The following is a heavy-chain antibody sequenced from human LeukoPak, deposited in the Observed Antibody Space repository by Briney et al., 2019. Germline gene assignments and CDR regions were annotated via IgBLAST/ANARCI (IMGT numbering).Heavy chain of an antibody. V-gene: IGHV4-59*01. CDR2: IYYSGST. J-gene: IGHJ4*02. Sequence: PSQTLSLTCTVSGGSISSYYWSWIRQPPGKGLEWIGYIYYSGSTNYKPSLKSRVTISVDTSKNQFSLKLSSVTAADTAVYYCAREARWYYDSSGYYFDYWGQGTLVTVSS. CDR3: AREARWYYDSSGYYFDY. CDR1: GGSISSYY. D-gene: IGHD3-22*01.